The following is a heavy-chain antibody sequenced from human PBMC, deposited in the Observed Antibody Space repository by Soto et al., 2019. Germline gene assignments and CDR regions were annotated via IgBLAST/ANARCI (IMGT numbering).Heavy chain of an antibody. Sequence: SHTLSLTCAITGYSVSSNSAGLSWVRQSPSRGLEWLGGTYYRSKWYYEYAVSVRGRITINPDTSKNQYSLQLNSVTPEDTAVYFCARGEQYSGRIFDYWGQGTLVTVSS. CDR3: ARGEQYSGRIFDY. V-gene: IGHV6-1*01. J-gene: IGHJ4*01. D-gene: IGHD1-26*01. CDR2: TYYRSKWYY. CDR1: GYSVSSNSAG.